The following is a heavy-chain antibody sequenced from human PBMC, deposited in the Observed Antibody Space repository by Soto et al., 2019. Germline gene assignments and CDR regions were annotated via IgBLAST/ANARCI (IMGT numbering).Heavy chain of an antibody. CDR2: ISYDGSNK. CDR3: AKDLWFGELSGYGMDV. V-gene: IGHV3-30*18. Sequence: GGSLRLSCAASGFTFSSYGMHWVRQAPGKGLERVAVISYDGSNKYYADSVKGRFTISRDNSKNTLYLQMNSLRAEDTAVYYCAKDLWFGELSGYGMDVWGQGTTVTVSS. D-gene: IGHD3-10*01. J-gene: IGHJ6*02. CDR1: GFTFSSYG.